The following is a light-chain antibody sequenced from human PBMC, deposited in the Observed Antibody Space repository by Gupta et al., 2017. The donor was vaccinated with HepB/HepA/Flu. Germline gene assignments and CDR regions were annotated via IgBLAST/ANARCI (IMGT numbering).Light chain of an antibody. J-gene: IGLJ1*01. CDR3: AAWDDSLSGYV. V-gene: IGLV1-47*01. CDR2: RNN. CDR1: SSNIGSNY. Sequence: QSVLSQPPSASGTPGQRVTISCSGSSSNIGSNYVYWYQQVPGTAPKLLIYRNNQRPSGVPDRFSGSKSGTSASLAISGLRSDDEADYYCAAWDDSLSGYVFGNGTKVTVL.